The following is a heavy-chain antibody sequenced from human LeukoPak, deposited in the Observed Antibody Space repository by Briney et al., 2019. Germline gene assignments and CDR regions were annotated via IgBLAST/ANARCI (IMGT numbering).Heavy chain of an antibody. CDR3: ARENVQKADYGGSYYYYGMDV. CDR1: GGSISSGGYY. CDR2: IYYSGST. V-gene: IGHV4-31*03. D-gene: IGHD4-23*01. Sequence: PSQTLSLTCTVSGGSISSGGYYWSWIRQHPGKGLEWIGYIYYSGSTYYNPSLKSRVTISVDTSKNQFSLKLSSVTAADTAVYYCARENVQKADYGGSYYYYGMDVWGQGTTVTVSS. J-gene: IGHJ6*02.